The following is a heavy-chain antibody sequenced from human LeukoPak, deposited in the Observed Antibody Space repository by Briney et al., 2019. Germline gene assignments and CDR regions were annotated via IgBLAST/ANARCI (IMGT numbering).Heavy chain of an antibody. CDR3: ARGGGDYTRHWYFDL. V-gene: IGHV1-2*04. CDR1: GYTFTGYY. CDR2: INPNSGGT. D-gene: IGHD2-21*02. J-gene: IGHJ2*01. Sequence: ASVKVSCKASGYTFTGYYMHRVRQAPGQGLEWMGWINPNSGGTNYAQKFQGWVTMTRDTSISTAYMELSRLRSDDTAVYYCARGGGDYTRHWYFDLWGRGTLVTVSS.